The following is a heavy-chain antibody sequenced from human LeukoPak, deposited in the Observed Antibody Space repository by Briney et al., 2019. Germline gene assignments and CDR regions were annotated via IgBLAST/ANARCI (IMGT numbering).Heavy chain of an antibody. CDR2: ISGSGDST. J-gene: IGHJ4*02. CDR3: AKGHGDWYFYYFDY. Sequence: PGGSLRLSCAASGFTFSSYAMSWVRQAPGKGLEWVSAISGSGDSTYYTDSVKGRFTISRDNDKNTLYLQMSSLRDEDTAIYYCAKGHGDWYFYYFDYWGQGTLVTVSS. D-gene: IGHD2-21*02. V-gene: IGHV3-23*01. CDR1: GFTFSSYA.